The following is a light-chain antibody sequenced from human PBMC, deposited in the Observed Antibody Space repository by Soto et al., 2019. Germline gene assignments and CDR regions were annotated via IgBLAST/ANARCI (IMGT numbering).Light chain of an antibody. CDR3: QQYNNWHPWT. CDR1: QSVSSN. V-gene: IGKV3-15*01. CDR2: GAS. Sequence: EIVMTQSPATLSVSPWERATLSCRASQSVSSNLAWYQQKPGKAPRLLIYGASTWATGIPARFSGSGSGTEFTLTISSLQPADFAVYYCQQYNNWHPWTFGQGTKVDIK. J-gene: IGKJ1*01.